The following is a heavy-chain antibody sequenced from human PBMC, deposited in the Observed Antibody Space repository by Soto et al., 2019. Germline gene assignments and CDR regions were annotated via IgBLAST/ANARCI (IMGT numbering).Heavy chain of an antibody. D-gene: IGHD4-17*01. Sequence: QITLKESGPTLVKPTQTLTLTCTFSGFSFSTSGVGVGWIRQPPGKALEWLALIYWNDNKRYSPSLRSRLTITKDTSKNQVVLTMPNMDPVDTATYYCARSDYGDFVGWIDPWGQGTLVTVSS. J-gene: IGHJ5*02. CDR2: IYWNDNK. V-gene: IGHV2-5*01. CDR3: ARSDYGDFVGWIDP. CDR1: GFSFSTSGVG.